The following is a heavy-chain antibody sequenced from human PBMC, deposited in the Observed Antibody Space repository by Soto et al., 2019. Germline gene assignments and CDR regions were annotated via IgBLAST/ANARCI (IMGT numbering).Heavy chain of an antibody. CDR2: IIPIFGKA. J-gene: IGHJ3*02. CDR1: VGSYSSYA. Sequence: SVNVSCKASVGSYSSYAIGWVRQAPGQGLAWMGGIIPIFGKANYAQKFQGRVTITADGSTSTAYMELSRLRSEDTAVYYCARGPPHNAFDIWGQGTMVTVSS. V-gene: IGHV1-69*01. CDR3: ARGPPHNAFDI.